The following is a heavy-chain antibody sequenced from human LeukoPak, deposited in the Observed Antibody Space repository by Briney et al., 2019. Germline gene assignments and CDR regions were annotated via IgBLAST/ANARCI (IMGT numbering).Heavy chain of an antibody. V-gene: IGHV3-30-3*01. CDR1: GFTFSSYA. Sequence: PGRSLRLSCAASGFTFSSYAMHWIRQTPGKGLEWVAVISHDGSNKYYADSVKGRFTISRDDSKNTVFLQMNSLRPDDTAVYYCARSHGSSWDNWFDPWGQGTLVTVSS. CDR2: ISHDGSNK. CDR3: ARSHGSSWDNWFDP. J-gene: IGHJ5*02. D-gene: IGHD6-13*01.